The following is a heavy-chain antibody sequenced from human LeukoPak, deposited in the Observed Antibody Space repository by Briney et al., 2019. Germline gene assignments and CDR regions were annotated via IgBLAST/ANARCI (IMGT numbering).Heavy chain of an antibody. D-gene: IGHD5-12*01. CDR1: GGSFSGYY. CDR2: INHSGST. Sequence: SETLSLTCAVYGGSFSGYYWSWIRQPPGKGLEWIGEINHSGSTNYNPSLKSRVTISVDTSKNQFSLKLSSVTAADTAVYCCARGLRRWLRDPFDYWGQGTLVTVSS. J-gene: IGHJ4*02. CDR3: ARGLRRWLRDPFDY. V-gene: IGHV4-34*01.